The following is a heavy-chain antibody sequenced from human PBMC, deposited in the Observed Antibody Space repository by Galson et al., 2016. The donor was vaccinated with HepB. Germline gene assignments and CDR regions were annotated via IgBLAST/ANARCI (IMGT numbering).Heavy chain of an antibody. D-gene: IGHD2-15*01. V-gene: IGHV3-73*01. CDR2: IRSKANSYAT. Sequence: SLRLSCAASGFTFSGSAMHWVRQASGKGLEWVGHIRSKANSYATTYAASMKGRFTISRDDSKNTAYLQMNSLKAEGTAVYYCTRGLVVVAATQDYSYYYGMDVWVQGTTVTVSS. CDR3: TRGLVVVAATQDYSYYYGMDV. CDR1: GFTFSGSA. J-gene: IGHJ6*02.